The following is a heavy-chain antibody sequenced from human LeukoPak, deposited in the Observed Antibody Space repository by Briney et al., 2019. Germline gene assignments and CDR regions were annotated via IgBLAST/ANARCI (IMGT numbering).Heavy chain of an antibody. D-gene: IGHD3-22*01. CDR2: ITSSGAAT. J-gene: IGHJ4*02. CDR3: AKDRPNYYGSNGHYYKLNGDC. V-gene: IGHV3-23*01. Sequence: GGSLRLSCAASGFTFSSYAMSWVRRAPGKGLEWVSSITSSGAATYYADSVKGRFTISRDNSDNTLYLQMNSLRAEDTAVYYCAKDRPNYYGSNGHYYKLNGDCWGQGTLVTVSS. CDR1: GFTFSSYA.